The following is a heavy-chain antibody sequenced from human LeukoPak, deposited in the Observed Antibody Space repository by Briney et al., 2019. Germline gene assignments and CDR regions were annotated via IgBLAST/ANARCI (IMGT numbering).Heavy chain of an antibody. CDR3: ARDAYSSGEYYFDY. CDR2: ISWSSGSI. V-gene: IGHV3-9*01. CDR1: GFTFDDYA. J-gene: IGHJ4*02. Sequence: GGSLRLSCAASGFTFDDYAMHWVRQAPGKGLEGVSGISWSSGSIGYADSVKGRFTISRDNAKNSLYLQMNSLRAEDTALYYSARDAYSSGEYYFDYWGQGTPVTVSS. D-gene: IGHD6-19*01.